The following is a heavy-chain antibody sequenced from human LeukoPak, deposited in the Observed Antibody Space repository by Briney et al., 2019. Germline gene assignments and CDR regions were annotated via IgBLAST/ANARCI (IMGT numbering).Heavy chain of an antibody. CDR2: ISNSGGNT. D-gene: IGHD6-19*01. CDR3: AKSGRYDSGWLFPPSFDY. CDR1: GFTFSSYA. Sequence: PGGSLRLSCAAAGFTFSSYAMGWVRQAPGKGLEWVSTISNSGGNTHYTDSVKGRFTISRDNSKNTLYLQMNSLRGEDTAVYYCAKSGRYDSGWLFPPSFDYWGQGTLVTVSS. J-gene: IGHJ4*02. V-gene: IGHV3-23*01.